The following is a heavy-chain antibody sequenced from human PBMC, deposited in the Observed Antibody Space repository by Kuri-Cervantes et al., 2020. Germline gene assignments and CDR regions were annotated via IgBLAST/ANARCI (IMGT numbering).Heavy chain of an antibody. CDR3: RGSGNYDY. CDR2: ISGSGGST. CDR1: GFTFSSYA. Sequence: GGSLRLSCAASGFTFSSYAMSWVRQAPGKGLEWDSAISGSGGSTYYAGSVKGRFTISRDNSKNSLYLQMNSLRVEDTALYYCRGSGNYDYWGQGTLVTVSS. V-gene: IGHV3-23*01. D-gene: IGHD3-10*01. J-gene: IGHJ4*02.